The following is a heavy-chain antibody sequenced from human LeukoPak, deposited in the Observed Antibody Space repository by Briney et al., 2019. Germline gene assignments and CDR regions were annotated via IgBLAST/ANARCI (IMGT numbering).Heavy chain of an antibody. CDR2: IYTSGST. CDR3: ARGADY. J-gene: IGHJ4*02. Sequence: SETLSLTCTVSGGSISSGSYYWSWIWQPAGKGLEWIGRIYTSGSTNYNPSLKSRVTISVDTSKNQFSLKLSSVTAADTAVYYCARGADYWGQGTLVTVSS. CDR1: GGSISSGSYY. V-gene: IGHV4-61*02.